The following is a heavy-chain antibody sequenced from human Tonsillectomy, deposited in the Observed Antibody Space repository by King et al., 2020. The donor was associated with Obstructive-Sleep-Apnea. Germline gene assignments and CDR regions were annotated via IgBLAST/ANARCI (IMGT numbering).Heavy chain of an antibody. CDR1: GFTFSSYG. Sequence: VQLVESGGGVVQPGRSLRLSCAASGFTFSSYGMHWVRQAPGKGLEWVAVIWYDGSNKYYADSVKGRFTISRDNSKNTLYLQMNSLRAEDTAVYYCAKARGPDYDYVWGSYREKSWGQGTLVTVSS. CDR2: IWYDGSNK. CDR3: AKARGPDYDYVWGSYREKS. J-gene: IGHJ4*02. V-gene: IGHV3-33*06. D-gene: IGHD3-16*02.